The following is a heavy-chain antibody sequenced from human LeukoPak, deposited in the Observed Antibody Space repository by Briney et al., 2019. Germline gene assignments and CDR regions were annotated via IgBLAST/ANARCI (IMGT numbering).Heavy chain of an antibody. V-gene: IGHV4-34*01. CDR1: GGSFSGYY. CDR3: AKTVLSTTWYGSFDY. CDR2: INHSGST. Sequence: SETLSLTCAVYGGSFSGYYWSWIRQPPGKGLEWIGEINHSGSTNYNPSLKSRVTISVDTSKNQFSLKLSSVTAADTAVYYCAKTVLSTTWYGSFDYWGQGTLVTVSS. D-gene: IGHD4/OR15-4a*01. J-gene: IGHJ4*02.